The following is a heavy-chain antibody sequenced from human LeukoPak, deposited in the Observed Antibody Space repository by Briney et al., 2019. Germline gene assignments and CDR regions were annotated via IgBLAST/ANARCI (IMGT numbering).Heavy chain of an antibody. Sequence: GASVKVSCKASGYTFTSYDINWVRQATGQGLGWMGWMNPNSGNTGYAQKFQGRVTITRNTSIGTAYMELRSLRSDDTAVYYCARRSPSGRTLDIWGQGTMVTVSS. CDR2: MNPNSGNT. CDR1: GYTFTSYD. J-gene: IGHJ3*02. D-gene: IGHD1-26*01. CDR3: ARRSPSGRTLDI. V-gene: IGHV1-8*03.